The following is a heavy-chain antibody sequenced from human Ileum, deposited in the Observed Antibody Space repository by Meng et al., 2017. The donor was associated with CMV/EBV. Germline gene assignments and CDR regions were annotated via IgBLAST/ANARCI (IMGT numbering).Heavy chain of an antibody. D-gene: IGHD2-2*01. CDR1: GFTFKINF. CDR2: ISGSGGDT. CDR3: SKNLKGGYCTSTSCFLLAMDV. V-gene: IGHV3-23*01. Sequence: GGSLRLSCAASGFTFKINFINWVHQAPGKGPEWVSSISGSGGDTYYADSVKGRFTVSRDNTKNMVYLQMNSLRGDDTAVYYCSKNLKGGYCTSTSCFLLAMDVWGQGTTVTVSS. J-gene: IGHJ6*02.